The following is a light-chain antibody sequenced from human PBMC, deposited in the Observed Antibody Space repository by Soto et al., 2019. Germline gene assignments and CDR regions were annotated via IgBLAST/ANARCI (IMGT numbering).Light chain of an antibody. CDR2: AAS. V-gene: IGKV1-39*01. CDR1: QSISSY. CDR3: QQSYSTLIT. J-gene: IGKJ5*01. Sequence: DIQITQSPSSLSASVVDRVTITCRASQSISSYLNWYQQKPGKAPKLLIYAASSLQSGVPPRFSGSGSGTDFTLTISSLQPEDFATYYCQQSYSTLITFGQGTRLENK.